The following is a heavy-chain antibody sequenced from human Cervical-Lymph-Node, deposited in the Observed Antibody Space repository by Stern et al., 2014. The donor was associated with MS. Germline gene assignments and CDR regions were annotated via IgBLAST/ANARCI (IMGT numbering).Heavy chain of an antibody. V-gene: IGHV3-30*18. Sequence: QVQLVESGGGVVQPGTSLRLSCVGSGFNFSNSGIDWVRQVPGQGLEWMASISYDGTKKFYVDSVKGRFTVSRDNSKNTVYLEMNSLRGDDTAIYYCSKQGLWGQGTLVTVSS. CDR1: GFNFSNSG. J-gene: IGHJ4*02. CDR3: SKQGL. CDR2: ISYDGTKK.